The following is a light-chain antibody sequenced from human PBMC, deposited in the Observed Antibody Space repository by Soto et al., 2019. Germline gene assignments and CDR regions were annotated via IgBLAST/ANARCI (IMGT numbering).Light chain of an antibody. CDR3: LQHNSYPSLT. J-gene: IGKJ4*01. Sequence: DIQMTQSPSSLSASIGDRVTITCRASQAIRNDLGWYQQKAGKAPKRLIYAASSLQSGVPSRFSGSGSGTEFTLTISSLQPEDFATYYCLQHNSYPSLTFGGGTKVEIK. CDR2: AAS. CDR1: QAIRND. V-gene: IGKV1-17*01.